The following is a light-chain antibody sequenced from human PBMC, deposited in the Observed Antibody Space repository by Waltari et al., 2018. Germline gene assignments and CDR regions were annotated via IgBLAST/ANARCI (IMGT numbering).Light chain of an antibody. Sequence: QLVVTQSPSASASLGASVTLTCTPSSGPSNYAVAWHQQQPEKGRRYLMIVNSDGSHTKGAGIPDRFSGSSSGAERYLTISSLQSEDEADYYCQTWGTGIRVFGGGTKLTVL. CDR3: QTWGTGIRV. CDR1: SGPSNYA. J-gene: IGLJ3*02. V-gene: IGLV4-69*01. CDR2: VNSDGSH.